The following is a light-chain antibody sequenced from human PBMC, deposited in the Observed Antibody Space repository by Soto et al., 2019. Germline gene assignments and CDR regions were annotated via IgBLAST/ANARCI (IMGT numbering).Light chain of an antibody. CDR1: QGIRND. CDR3: LQDYNYPWT. J-gene: IGKJ1*01. CDR2: AAT. Sequence: AIQMTQSPSSLSASVGDRVTITCRASQGIRNDLGWYQQKPGKAPKILSYAATRLQSGVPSRFSGSGSGTDFTRTIRSLQPEDFATYYCLQDYNYPWTFGQGTKVEIK. V-gene: IGKV1-6*01.